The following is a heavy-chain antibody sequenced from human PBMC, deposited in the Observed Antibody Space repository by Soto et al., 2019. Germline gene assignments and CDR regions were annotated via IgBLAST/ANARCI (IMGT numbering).Heavy chain of an antibody. Sequence: ASVKVSCKASGYTFTSYGISWVRQAPGQGLEWMGWISAYNGNTNYAQKLQGRVTMTTDTSTSTAYMELRSLRSDDTAVYYCARLVRGGTPNAYYFAYWGQGTLVTVSS. CDR2: ISAYNGNT. CDR1: GYTFTSYG. V-gene: IGHV1-18*01. D-gene: IGHD1-1*01. CDR3: ARLVRGGTPNAYYFAY. J-gene: IGHJ4*02.